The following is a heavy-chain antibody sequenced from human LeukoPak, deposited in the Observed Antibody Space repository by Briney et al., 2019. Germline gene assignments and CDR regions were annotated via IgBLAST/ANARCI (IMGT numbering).Heavy chain of an antibody. CDR2: INGGGVNT. CDR1: GSTFSSYA. Sequence: GGSLRLSCAASGSTFSSYAMSWVRQAPGKGLEWVSTINGGGVNTHYADSVGGRFTISRDNSKNTLFLQMNSLRDEDTAVYYCAKDLYSNYGPADYWGQGNLVTVS. D-gene: IGHD4-11*01. J-gene: IGHJ4*02. CDR3: AKDLYSNYGPADY. V-gene: IGHV3-23*01.